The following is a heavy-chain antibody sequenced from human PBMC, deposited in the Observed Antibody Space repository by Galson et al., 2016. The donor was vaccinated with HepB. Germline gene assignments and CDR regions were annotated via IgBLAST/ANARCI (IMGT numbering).Heavy chain of an antibody. CDR2: IDGPTPNT. CDR1: GFTCSNYA. CDR3: TTWLSHHFDY. V-gene: IGHV3-23*01. J-gene: IGHJ4*02. Sequence: SLRLSCAASGFTCSNYAMSWVRQAPGKGLEWVSHIDGPTPNTHYADSVRGRFSIYRDNSRDTLYLQMDSLTAEDSAIYYCTTWLSHHFDYWGQGTRVTVSS. D-gene: IGHD6-19*01.